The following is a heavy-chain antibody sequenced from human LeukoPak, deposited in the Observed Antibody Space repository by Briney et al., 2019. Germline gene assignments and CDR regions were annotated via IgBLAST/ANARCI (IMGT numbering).Heavy chain of an antibody. J-gene: IGHJ4*02. CDR3: AKGGSSGLFYFDY. Sequence: GGSLRLSCAASGFTFDDYAMHWVRQAPGKGLEWVSGISWNSGSIGYADSVKGRFTISRDNAENSLYLQMNSLRAEDTALYYCAKGGSSGLFYFDYWGQGTLVTVSS. CDR2: ISWNSGSI. CDR1: GFTFDDYA. D-gene: IGHD6-19*01. V-gene: IGHV3-9*01.